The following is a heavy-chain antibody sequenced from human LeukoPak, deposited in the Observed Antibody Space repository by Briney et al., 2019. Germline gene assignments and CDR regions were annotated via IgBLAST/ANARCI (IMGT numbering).Heavy chain of an antibody. V-gene: IGHV1-18*04. J-gene: IGHJ4*02. D-gene: IGHD3-9*01. Sequence: GASVNVSCKASGYTFTSYGISWVRQAPGQGLEWMGWISAYNGNTNYAQKLQGRVTMTTDTSTSTAYMELRSLRSDDTAVYYCARGLFGHYDILTGYSYWGQGTLVTVSS. CDR1: GYTFTSYG. CDR2: ISAYNGNT. CDR3: ARGLFGHYDILTGYSY.